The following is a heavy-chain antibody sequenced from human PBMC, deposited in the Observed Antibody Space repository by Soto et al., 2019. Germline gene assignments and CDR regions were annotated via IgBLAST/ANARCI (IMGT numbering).Heavy chain of an antibody. D-gene: IGHD1-1*01. J-gene: IGHJ3*02. CDR1: GYSFTTSW. V-gene: IGHV5-51*01. CDR3: ARLGYTAAFNI. CDR2: IYPSDSDA. Sequence: GESLKISCKGSGYSFTTSWIAWVRQMPGKGLEWMGIIYPSDSDARYTPSFQGQVTISADKSISTAYLQWGSLKASDTAMYYCARLGYTAAFNIWGQGTMVTVSS.